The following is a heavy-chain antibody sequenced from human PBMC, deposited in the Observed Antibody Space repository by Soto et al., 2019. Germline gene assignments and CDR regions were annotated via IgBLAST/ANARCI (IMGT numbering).Heavy chain of an antibody. CDR2: IKSKTDGEAI. J-gene: IGHJ3*02. CDR3: TTALLFGELLSLDI. CDR1: GFTFTYAR. D-gene: IGHD3-10*01. Sequence: PGGSLRLSCVASGFTFTYARLTWVRQAPGKGLEWVGRIKSKTDGEAIDYAAPVQGRFIISRDDSKNTLYLQMNSLKTEDTAVYYCTTALLFGELLSLDIWGQGTMVTVSS. V-gene: IGHV3-15*01.